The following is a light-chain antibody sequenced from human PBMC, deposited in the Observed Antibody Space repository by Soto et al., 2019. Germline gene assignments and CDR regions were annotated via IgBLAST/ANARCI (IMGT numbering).Light chain of an antibody. Sequence: QSALTQPRSVSESPGQSVTISCTGTSSDVGGYNYVSWYQQHTGKAPKLMIYDVTERPSGVPDRFSGSKSGNTASLTISGLQAEDEADYYCCSYAGSIWVFGGGTKVTVL. CDR1: SSDVGGYNY. V-gene: IGLV2-11*01. CDR2: DVT. J-gene: IGLJ3*02. CDR3: CSYAGSIWV.